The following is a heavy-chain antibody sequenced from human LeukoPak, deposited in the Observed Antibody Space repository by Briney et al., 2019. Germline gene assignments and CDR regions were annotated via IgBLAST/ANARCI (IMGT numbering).Heavy chain of an antibody. CDR2: IRYDGGNE. CDR1: GFTFNNYG. V-gene: IGHV3-30*02. D-gene: IGHD3-3*01. CDR3: AKGVTIFGVVTHYYYMDV. Sequence: AGGSLRLSCAASGFTFNNYGMHWVRQAPGKGLEWVAFIRYDGGNEYYADSVKGRFTISRDNSKNTLYLQMNSLRAEDTAVYYCAKGVTIFGVVTHYYYMDVWGKGTTVTVSS. J-gene: IGHJ6*03.